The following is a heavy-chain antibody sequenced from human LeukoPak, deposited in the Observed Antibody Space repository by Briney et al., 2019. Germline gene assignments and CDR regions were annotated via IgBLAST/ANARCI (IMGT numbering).Heavy chain of an antibody. CDR2: ISSSSSYI. CDR3: ARVTGYSSSWSDY. Sequence: GGSLRLSCAASGFTFSSYSMNWVRQAPGKGLEWVSSISSSSSYIYYADSVRGRFTISRDNAKNSLYLQMNSLRAEDTAVYYCARVTGYSSSWSDYWGQGTLVTVSS. CDR1: GFTFSSYS. V-gene: IGHV3-21*01. D-gene: IGHD6-13*01. J-gene: IGHJ4*02.